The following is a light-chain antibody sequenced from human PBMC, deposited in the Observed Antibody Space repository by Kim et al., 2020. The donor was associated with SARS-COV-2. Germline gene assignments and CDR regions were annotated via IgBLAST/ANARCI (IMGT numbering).Light chain of an antibody. CDR2: YDS. CDR1: NIGAKS. V-gene: IGLV3-21*04. CDR3: QVWDSSSDHYV. J-gene: IGLJ1*01. Sequence: SYELTQPPSVSVAPGETARISRGGPNIGAKSVHWYQQKPGQAPVLVIHYDSDRPSGIPERFSGSKSGNTATLTISRVEVGDEADYYCQVWDSSSDHYVFGTGTKVTVL.